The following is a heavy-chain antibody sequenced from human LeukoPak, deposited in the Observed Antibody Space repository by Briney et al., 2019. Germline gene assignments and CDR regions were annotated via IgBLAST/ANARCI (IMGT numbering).Heavy chain of an antibody. CDR3: ARHDCTTTSRLYFYGMDV. CDR1: GGSVSSTSHF. D-gene: IGHD2-2*01. V-gene: IGHV4-39*01. CDR2: LYYSGST. Sequence: SETLSLTCTVSGGSVSSTSHFWNWIRQPPGKGPEWIGSLYYSGSTYYNPSLKSRVTISVDTSKNQFSLKLSSVTATDTAVYYCARHDCTTTSRLYFYGMDVWGQGTTVTVSS. J-gene: IGHJ6*02.